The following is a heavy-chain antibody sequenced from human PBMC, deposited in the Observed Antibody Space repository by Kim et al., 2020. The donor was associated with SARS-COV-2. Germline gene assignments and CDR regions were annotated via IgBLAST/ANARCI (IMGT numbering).Heavy chain of an antibody. CDR2: INPNSGGT. V-gene: IGHV1-2*02. Sequence: ASVKVSCKASGYTFTGYYMHWVRQAPGQGLEWMGWINPNSGGTNYAQKFQGRVTMTRDTSISTAYMELSRLRSDDTAVYYCARIVSGSSGYYGGRSYNWFDPWGQGTLVTVSS. J-gene: IGHJ5*02. CDR3: ARIVSGSSGYYGGRSYNWFDP. D-gene: IGHD3-22*01. CDR1: GYTFTGYY.